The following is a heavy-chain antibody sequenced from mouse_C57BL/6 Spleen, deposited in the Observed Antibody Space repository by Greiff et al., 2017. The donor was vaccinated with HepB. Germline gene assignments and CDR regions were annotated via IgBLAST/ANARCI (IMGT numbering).Heavy chain of an antibody. CDR1: GYTFTSYW. CDR3: ARIKKIVATYVDY. V-gene: IGHV1S81*02. J-gene: IGHJ2*01. CDR2: TNPTNGRT. D-gene: IGHD1-1*01. Sequence: VQLQQSGAELVKAGASVKMSCKASGYTFTSYWMHWVKQRLGQGLEWFAETNPTNGRTYYNEKFKSKATLTVDKSSSPAYMLLSGPTFEDSAVYYCARIKKIVATYVDYWGQGTTLTVAS.